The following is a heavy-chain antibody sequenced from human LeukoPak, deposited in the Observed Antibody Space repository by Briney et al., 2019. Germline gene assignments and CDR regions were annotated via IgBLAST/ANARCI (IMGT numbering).Heavy chain of an antibody. Sequence: ASVKVSCKASGYTFTSYGISWVRQAPGQGLEWMGWISAYNGNTNYAQKLQGRVTMTTDTSTSTAYMELRSLRSDDTAVYYCARGSSYYYDSSGQISYYMDVWGKGTTVTVSS. J-gene: IGHJ6*03. V-gene: IGHV1-18*01. CDR2: ISAYNGNT. D-gene: IGHD3-22*01. CDR3: ARGSSYYYDSSGQISYYMDV. CDR1: GYTFTSYG.